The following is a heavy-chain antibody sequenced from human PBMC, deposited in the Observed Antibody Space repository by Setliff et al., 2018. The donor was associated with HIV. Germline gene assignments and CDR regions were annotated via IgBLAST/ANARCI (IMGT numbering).Heavy chain of an antibody. V-gene: IGHV1-2*02. CDR2: INPHSGDT. Sequence: ASVKVSCKASGYTFTGYYMHWVRQAPGQGLEWTGWINPHSGDTNYAQKFQDRVTMTRDTSVSIAYMQLSRLRSDDTAVYYCARAPTLFGVEYYYYFGMDVWGQGTTVTSP. D-gene: IGHD3-3*01. J-gene: IGHJ6*02. CDR3: ARAPTLFGVEYYYYFGMDV. CDR1: GYTFTGYY.